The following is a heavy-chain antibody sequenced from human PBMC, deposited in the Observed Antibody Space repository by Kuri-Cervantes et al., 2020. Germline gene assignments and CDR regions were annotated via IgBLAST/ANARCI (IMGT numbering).Heavy chain of an antibody. CDR3: AGDYDSSGNFDY. Sequence: SETLSLTCAVSGGSISSGGYSWSWIRQPPGKGLEWIGYIYHSGSTYYNPSLKSRVTISVDRSKNQFSLKLSSVTAADTAVYYCAGDYDSSGNFDYWGQGTLVTVSS. D-gene: IGHD3-22*01. J-gene: IGHJ4*02. CDR2: IYHSGST. V-gene: IGHV4-30-2*01. CDR1: GGSISSGGYS.